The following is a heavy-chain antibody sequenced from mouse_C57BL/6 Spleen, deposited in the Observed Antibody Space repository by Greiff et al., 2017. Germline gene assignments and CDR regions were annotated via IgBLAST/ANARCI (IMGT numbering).Heavy chain of an antibody. J-gene: IGHJ2*01. CDR3: ARGKLGDY. CDR1: GYAFSSSW. D-gene: IGHD4-1*01. Sequence: HVQLQQSGPELVKPGASVKISCKASGYAFSSSWMNWVKQRPGKGLEWIGRIYPGDGDTNYNGKFKGKASLTADKSSSTAYMQLSSLTSEDSAVYFCARGKLGDYWGQGTTLTVSS. CDR2: IYPGDGDT. V-gene: IGHV1-82*01.